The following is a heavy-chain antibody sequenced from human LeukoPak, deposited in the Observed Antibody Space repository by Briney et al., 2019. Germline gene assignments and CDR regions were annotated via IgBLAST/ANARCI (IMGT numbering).Heavy chain of an antibody. D-gene: IGHD5-18*01. CDR1: GYSFTTYW. CDR2: INPGDSDT. V-gene: IGHV5-51*01. Sequence: GEPLKIPCRGSGYSFTTYWTAWVRQMPGKGLEWMGIINPGDSDTRYSPSFQGQVTISADKSISTAYLQWSSLKASDTAIYYCARRFRGYSYFFDYWGQGTLVTVSS. CDR3: ARRFRGYSYFFDY. J-gene: IGHJ4*02.